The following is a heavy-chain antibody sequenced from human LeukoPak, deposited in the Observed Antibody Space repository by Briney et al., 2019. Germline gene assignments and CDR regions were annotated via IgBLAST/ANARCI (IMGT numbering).Heavy chain of an antibody. Sequence: SETLSLTCTVSGYSLSSGYYWGWIRQPPGKGLEWIGSIYHSGSTYYNPSLKSRVTISVDTSKNQFSLKLSSVTAADTAVYYCARGLRVTTWYYYYYMDVWGKGTTVTISS. D-gene: IGHD4-11*01. CDR2: IYHSGST. CDR1: GYSLSSGYY. J-gene: IGHJ6*03. V-gene: IGHV4-38-2*02. CDR3: ARGLRVTTWYYYYYMDV.